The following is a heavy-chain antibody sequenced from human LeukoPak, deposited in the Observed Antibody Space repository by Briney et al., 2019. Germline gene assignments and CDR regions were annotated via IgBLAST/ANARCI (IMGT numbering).Heavy chain of an antibody. D-gene: IGHD6-19*01. Sequence: PSETLSLTCTVSGGSISSSSYYWGWIRQPPGKGLEWIGSIYYSGSTYYNPSLKSRVTISVDTSKNQFSLKLSSVTAADTAVYYCARCLKGQWLIPTYFDYWGQGTLVTVSS. V-gene: IGHV4-39*01. J-gene: IGHJ4*02. CDR3: ARCLKGQWLIPTYFDY. CDR1: GGSISSSSYY. CDR2: IYYSGST.